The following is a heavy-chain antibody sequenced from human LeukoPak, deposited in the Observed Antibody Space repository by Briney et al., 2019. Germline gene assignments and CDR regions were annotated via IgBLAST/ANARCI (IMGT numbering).Heavy chain of an antibody. J-gene: IGHJ3*02. CDR1: GVSISSYY. V-gene: IGHV4-59*01. CDR3: ARVGYSGYVGAFDI. D-gene: IGHD5-12*01. CDR2: IYYSGST. Sequence: PSETLSLTCTVSGVSISSYYWSWIRQPPGKGLEWIGYIYYSGSTNYNPSLKSRVTISVDTSKNQFSLKLSSVTAADTAVYYCARVGYSGYVGAFDIWGQGTMVTVSS.